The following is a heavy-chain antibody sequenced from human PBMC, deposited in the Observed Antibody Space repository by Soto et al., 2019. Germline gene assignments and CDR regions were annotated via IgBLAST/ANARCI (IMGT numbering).Heavy chain of an antibody. Sequence: SETLSLTCSVSDGSVRNGMYYWSWVRQPPGKGLEWLGNVHFSGTTIYNPSLMGRVTMSVDMSKNHVFLELTSVTAADTAIYYCARYCNNSDCHHLYYFDSWGQGTQVTVYS. D-gene: IGHD2-8*01. V-gene: IGHV4-61*03. J-gene: IGHJ4*02. CDR2: VHFSGTT. CDR1: DGSVRNGMYY. CDR3: ARYCNNSDCHHLYYFDS.